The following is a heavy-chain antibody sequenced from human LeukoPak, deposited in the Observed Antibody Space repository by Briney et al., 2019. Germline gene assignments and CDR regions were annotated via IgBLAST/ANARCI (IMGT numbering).Heavy chain of an antibody. J-gene: IGHJ4*02. CDR2: IYPGDSDT. CDR1: GYIFTTYW. Sequence: GESLKISCKGSGYIFTTYWIGWVRQVPGKGLEWMGIIYPGDSDTKYSPSFQGQVTISADKSISTAYLQWSSLKASDTAMYYCARLVTSYFDYWGQGTLVTVSS. V-gene: IGHV5-51*01. D-gene: IGHD4-11*01. CDR3: ARLVTSYFDY.